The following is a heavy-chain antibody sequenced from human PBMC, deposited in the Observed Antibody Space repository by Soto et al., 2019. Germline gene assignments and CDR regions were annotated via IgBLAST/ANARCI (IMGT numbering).Heavy chain of an antibody. D-gene: IGHD2-8*02. Sequence: HEHLVQSGAEVKRPGASLKVSCKASTYTFTDYYIHWVRQAPGQGLEWMGWIDPGSGATNYAPNFQGRATLTSATSIKTASMDLTSLTSHHTAVYYCARGASGTGGWPFPCSDYWGQGPLVIVSS. CDR3: ARGASGTGGWPFPCSDY. CDR1: TYTFTDYY. CDR2: IDPGSGAT. J-gene: IGHJ4*02. V-gene: IGHV1-2*02.